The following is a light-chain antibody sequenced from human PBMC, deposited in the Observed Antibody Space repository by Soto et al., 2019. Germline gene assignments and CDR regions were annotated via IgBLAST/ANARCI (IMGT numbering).Light chain of an antibody. CDR2: EVT. V-gene: IGLV2-14*01. J-gene: IGLJ1*01. CDR1: SRDVGGYNS. Sequence: QSVLAQPASVSGSPGQSITISCTGTSRDVGGYNSVSWYQQHPGKAPKLMIYEVTNRPSGVSNRFSGSKSGNTASLTTSGLQAEDEADYYCSSCTSGSALYVFGTGTKVTVL. CDR3: SSCTSGSALYV.